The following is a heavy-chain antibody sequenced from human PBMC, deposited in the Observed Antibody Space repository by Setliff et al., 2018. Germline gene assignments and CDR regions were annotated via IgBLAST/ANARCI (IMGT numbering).Heavy chain of an antibody. V-gene: IGHV4-61*02. D-gene: IGHD5-18*01. CDR1: GGSISSGSYY. CDR2: IYTSGST. J-gene: IGHJ4*02. CDR3: ARSIGLWFVD. Sequence: SETLSLTCTVSGGSISSGSYYWSWIRQPAGKGLEWIGRIYTSGSTNYNPSLKSRVTISVDTSKNQFSLKLSSVTAADTAVYYCARSIGLWFVDRGQGTLVTVSS.